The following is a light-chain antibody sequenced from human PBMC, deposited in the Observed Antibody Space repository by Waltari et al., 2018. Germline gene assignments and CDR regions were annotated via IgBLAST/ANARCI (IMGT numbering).Light chain of an antibody. Sequence: QSVLTQPPSASGTPGQGVPISCSGGASNIGNNVVNWYQQVPGKAPKRLIYRSYRGPGGFPDRLFGSKAGTSSSRAISGLQSEDEADYYCAAWDDSLNGRWVFGGGTKVTVL. CDR2: RSY. CDR1: ASNIGNNV. J-gene: IGLJ3*02. CDR3: AAWDDSLNGRWV. V-gene: IGLV1-44*01.